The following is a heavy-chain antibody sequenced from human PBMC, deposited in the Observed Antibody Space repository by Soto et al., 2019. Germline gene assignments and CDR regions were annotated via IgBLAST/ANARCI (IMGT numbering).Heavy chain of an antibody. CDR2: TYYRSKWYY. D-gene: IGHD1-26*01. V-gene: IGHV6-1*01. CDR1: GDSVSSNSAG. CDR3: ARGEQYRGRIFDY. J-gene: IGHJ4*01. Sequence: PSQTLSLTCAITGDSVSSNSAGRSWVRQSPSRGLEWLGRTYYRSKWYYEYAVSVRGRITINPDTSKNQYSLQLNSVTPEDTAVYFCARGEQYRGRIFDYWGQGTLVTVSS.